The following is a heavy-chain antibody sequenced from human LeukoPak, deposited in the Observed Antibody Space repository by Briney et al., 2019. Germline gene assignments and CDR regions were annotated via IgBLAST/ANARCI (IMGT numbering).Heavy chain of an antibody. CDR1: GFTFSSYA. CDR3: AKVGFDWLFDPLYYLDY. J-gene: IGHJ4*02. CDR2: ISGSGGST. Sequence: PGGSLRLSCAASGFTFSSYAMSWVRQAPGKGLEWVSAISGSGGSTYYADSVRGRFAISRDNSKNTLYLQMNSLRAEDTAVYYCAKVGFDWLFDPLYYLDYWGQGTLVTVSS. V-gene: IGHV3-23*01. D-gene: IGHD3-9*01.